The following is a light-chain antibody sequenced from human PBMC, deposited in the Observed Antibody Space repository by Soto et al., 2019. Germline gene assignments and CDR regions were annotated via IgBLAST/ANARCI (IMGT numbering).Light chain of an antibody. CDR3: QQYGSSSWK. Sequence: EMVLTQSPGTLSLSPGERATLSCRASQSVGASYLAWYQQKPGQAPRLLINVASSRATGSPDRFSVSGSGTDFTLTISRLEPEDFAVDYCQQYGSSSWKFGQGTKVEIK. CDR2: VAS. CDR1: QSVGASY. J-gene: IGKJ1*01. V-gene: IGKV3-20*01.